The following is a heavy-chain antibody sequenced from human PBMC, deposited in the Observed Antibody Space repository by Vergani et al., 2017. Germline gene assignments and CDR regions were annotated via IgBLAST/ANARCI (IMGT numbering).Heavy chain of an antibody. Sequence: EVRLVDSGGGLVQPGGSLRLSCAASGFSVSDNYMSWVRQAPGKGLEWVSILYVVGTSDYADSVKGRFTVSRDISKNTLHLQLNSLRVEDTAVYFCSYGMDVWGKGPLSPSPQ. CDR2: LYVVGTS. CDR1: GFSVSDNY. V-gene: IGHV3-66*01. J-gene: IGHJ6*01. CDR3: SYGMDV.